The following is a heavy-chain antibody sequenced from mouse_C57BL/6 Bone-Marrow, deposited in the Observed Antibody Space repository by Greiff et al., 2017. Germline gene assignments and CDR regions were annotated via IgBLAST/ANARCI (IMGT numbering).Heavy chain of an antibody. CDR2: IYPRSGNT. D-gene: IGHD2-1*01. J-gene: IGHJ4*01. CDR1: GYTFTSYG. CDR3: AMVTTLYYYAMDY. Sequence: QVQLKESGAELARPGASVKLSCTASGYTFTSYGISWVKQRTGQGLEWIGEIYPRSGNTYYNEKFKGKATLTADKSSSTAYMELRSLTSEDSAVYFCAMVTTLYYYAMDYWGQGTSVTVSS. V-gene: IGHV1-81*01.